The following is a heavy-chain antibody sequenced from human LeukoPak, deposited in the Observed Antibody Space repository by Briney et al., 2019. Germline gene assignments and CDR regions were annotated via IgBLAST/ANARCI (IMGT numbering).Heavy chain of an antibody. CDR1: GFTFSRYS. V-gene: IGHV3-21*01. CDR3: ARDSGVGACLFCNAFDL. Sequence: GGSLRLSCAASGFTFSRYSVNWVRQAPGKGLEWVSSISSSSSYIYYAGSVKGRFTISRDNAKNSLYLQMNSLRAEDTAVYYCARDSGVGACLFCNAFDLWGQGTMVTVSS. CDR2: ISSSSSYI. J-gene: IGHJ3*01. D-gene: IGHD1-26*01.